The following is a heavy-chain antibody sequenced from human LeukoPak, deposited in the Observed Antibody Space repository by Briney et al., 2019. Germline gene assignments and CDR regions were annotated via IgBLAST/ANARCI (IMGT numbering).Heavy chain of an antibody. Sequence: GGSLRLSRVAAGFTFSSYAMSWVRQAAGKWLEWVSAISDNGSSTYYGDSVKGRFTISRDTSNNTLYLQMNSLSAEDTAVYSCGGNAFYYYYYYMDVWGQGTTVTVSS. CDR1: GFTFSSYA. CDR2: ISDNGSST. D-gene: IGHD4-23*01. J-gene: IGHJ6*03. CDR3: GGNAFYYYYYYMDV. V-gene: IGHV3-23*01.